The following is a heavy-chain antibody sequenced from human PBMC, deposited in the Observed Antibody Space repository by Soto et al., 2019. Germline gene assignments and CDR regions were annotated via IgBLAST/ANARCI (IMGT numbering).Heavy chain of an antibody. CDR2: ISINSNYR. V-gene: IGHV3-11*06. J-gene: IGHJ4*02. D-gene: IGHD2-21*01. Sequence: QIQLVESGGGLVKPGGSLRLSCAASGFSLSDFYMSWIRQAPRRGLEWVSYISINSNYREYADSVKGRHNISRDNAKNSIYLQMNSLRGEDTAVYYCVRGGGGGQFDCWGQGTLVSVSS. CDR1: GFSLSDFY. CDR3: VRGGGGGQFDC.